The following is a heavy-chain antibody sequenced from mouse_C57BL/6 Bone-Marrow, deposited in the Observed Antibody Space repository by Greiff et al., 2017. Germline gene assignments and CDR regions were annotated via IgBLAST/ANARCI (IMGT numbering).Heavy chain of an antibody. J-gene: IGHJ2*01. Sequence: EVQLVESGGDLVKPGGSLKLSCAASGFTFSSYGMSWVRQTPDKRLEWVATISSGGSYTYYPDSVQGRFTISRDNAKNTLYLQMSSLQSEDTAMYYCAFTTVVYFHYWGQGTTLTVSS. CDR1: GFTFSSYG. CDR3: AFTTVVYFHY. CDR2: ISSGGSYT. D-gene: IGHD1-1*01. V-gene: IGHV5-6*01.